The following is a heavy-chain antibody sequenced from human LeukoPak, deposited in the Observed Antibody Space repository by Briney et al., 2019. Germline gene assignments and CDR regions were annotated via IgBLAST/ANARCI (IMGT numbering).Heavy chain of an antibody. J-gene: IGHJ6*03. Sequence: SETLSLTCAVYGGSFSGYYWSWVRQPPGKGLEWIGYIYYSGSTNYNPSLKSRVTISVDTSKNQFSLKLSSVTAADTAVYYCARGSERWLQLPTLYYYYYYMDVWGKGTTVTVSS. D-gene: IGHD5-24*01. CDR3: ARGSERWLQLPTLYYYYYYMDV. V-gene: IGHV4-59*01. CDR1: GGSFSGYY. CDR2: IYYSGST.